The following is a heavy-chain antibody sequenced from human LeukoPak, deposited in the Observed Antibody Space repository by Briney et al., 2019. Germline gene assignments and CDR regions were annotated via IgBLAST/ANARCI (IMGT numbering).Heavy chain of an antibody. D-gene: IGHD6-19*01. CDR3: ARDGPITVAGGAFDI. J-gene: IGHJ3*02. CDR1: GFTFRSYG. CDR2: IWSDGSNK. V-gene: IGHV3-33*01. Sequence: GGSLRLSCEAPGFTFRSYGMHWGRQTPGKGLEWVAVIWSDGSNKYYADSVKGRFTMSKDNSKNTLDLQMNSLRAEDTAVYYCARDGPITVAGGAFDIWGQGTMVTVSS.